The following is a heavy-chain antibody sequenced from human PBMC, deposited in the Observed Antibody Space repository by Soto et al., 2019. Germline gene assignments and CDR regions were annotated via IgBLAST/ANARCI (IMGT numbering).Heavy chain of an antibody. V-gene: IGHV4-39*01. CDR2: IYYSGST. CDR3: ARRRGYYDILTGYYPTGYFDY. D-gene: IGHD3-9*01. CDR1: GGSISSSSYY. Sequence: QLQLQESGPGLVKPSETLSLTCTVSGGSISSSSYYWGWISQPPGKGLEWIGSIYYSGSTYYNPSLKSRVTISVDTSKNQFSLKLSSVTAADTAVYYCARRRGYYDILTGYYPTGYFDYWGQGTLVTVSS. J-gene: IGHJ4*02.